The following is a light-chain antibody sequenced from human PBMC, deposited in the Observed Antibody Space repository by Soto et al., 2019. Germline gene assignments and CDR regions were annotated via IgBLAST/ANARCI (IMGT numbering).Light chain of an antibody. CDR3: TSYTSTSTYV. Sequence: QSVLTQPASVSGPPGQSINISCTGTSRDVGAYNYVSWYQHHPGKAPRLVIYDVTNRPSGISDRFSGSKSGNTASLTISGLLAEDEADYYCTSYTSTSTYVFGTGTKVTVL. V-gene: IGLV2-14*01. J-gene: IGLJ1*01. CDR1: SRDVGAYNY. CDR2: DVT.